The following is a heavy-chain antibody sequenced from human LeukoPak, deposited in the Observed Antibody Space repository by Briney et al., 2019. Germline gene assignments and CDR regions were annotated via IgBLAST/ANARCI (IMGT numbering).Heavy chain of an antibody. J-gene: IGHJ3*02. D-gene: IGHD1-26*01. CDR1: GFTFSSYA. Sequence: PGRSLRLSCAASGFTFSSYAMHWVRQAPGKGLEWVAVISYDGSNKYYADSVKGRFTISRDNSKNTLYLQMNSLRAEDTAVYYCAKDRLGGSYYLGAFDIWGQGTMVTVSS. CDR2: ISYDGSNK. CDR3: AKDRLGGSYYLGAFDI. V-gene: IGHV3-30-3*01.